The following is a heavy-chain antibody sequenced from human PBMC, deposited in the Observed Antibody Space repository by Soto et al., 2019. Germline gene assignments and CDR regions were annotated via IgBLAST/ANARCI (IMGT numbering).Heavy chain of an antibody. V-gene: IGHV4-4*02. Sequence: QVQLQESGPGLVKPSGTLSLTCAVSGGSISSSNWWSWVRQPPGKGLEWIGEIYHSGSTNYNPSLKSRVTISVDKSKNQFSLKLSSVTAADTAVYYCARVLGGSFWSGYYYYFDYWGQGTLVTVSS. D-gene: IGHD3-3*01. CDR2: IYHSGST. J-gene: IGHJ4*02. CDR3: ARVLGGSFWSGYYYYFDY. CDR1: GGSISSSNW.